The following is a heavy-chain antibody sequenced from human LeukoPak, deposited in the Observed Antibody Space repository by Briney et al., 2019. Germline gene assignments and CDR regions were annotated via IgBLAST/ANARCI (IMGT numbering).Heavy chain of an antibody. J-gene: IGHJ4*02. CDR2: IIPIFGTA. V-gene: IGHV1-69*05. CDR3: ARDLRDPENDY. Sequence: GASVKVSCKASGGTFSSYAISWVRQAPGQGLEWMGRIIPIFGTANYAQKFQGRVTITTDESTSTAYMELSSLRSEDTAVYYCARDLRDPENDYWGQGTLVTVSS. CDR1: GGTFSSYA.